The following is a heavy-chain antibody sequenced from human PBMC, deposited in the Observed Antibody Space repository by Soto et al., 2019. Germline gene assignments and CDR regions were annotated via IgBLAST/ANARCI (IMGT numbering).Heavy chain of an antibody. V-gene: IGHV3-23*01. Sequence: EVQLLESGGGLVQPGGSLRLSCTASGFTFGSYAMSWVRQAPGKGLEWVSGITDGGGSKFYADSVQGRFTISRDNSKXXXXLXMXXXXXEXXAXXXXXXVGLFRNGYMGVVRGDYWGQGTLVTVSA. J-gene: IGHJ4*02. CDR1: GFTFGSYA. CDR2: ITDGGGSK. D-gene: IGHD2-2*02. CDR3: XXVGLFRNGYMGVVRGDY.